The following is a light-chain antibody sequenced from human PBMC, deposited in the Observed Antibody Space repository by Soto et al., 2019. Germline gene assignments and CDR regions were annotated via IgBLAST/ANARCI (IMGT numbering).Light chain of an antibody. CDR2: LGS. V-gene: IGKV2-28*01. Sequence: EIVMTQSPLTLPVTPGEPASMSCRASQSLLYKNTFNYLDWYLQKPGQSPLLLIYLGSNRASGVPDRFSGSGSGTDFSLKISRVEAEDVGTYYCMQALQSLTFGQGTRLEIK. J-gene: IGKJ5*01. CDR3: MQALQSLT. CDR1: QSLLYKNTFNY.